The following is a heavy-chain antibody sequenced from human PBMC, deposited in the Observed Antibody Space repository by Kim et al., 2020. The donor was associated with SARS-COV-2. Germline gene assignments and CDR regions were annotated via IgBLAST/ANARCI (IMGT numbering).Heavy chain of an antibody. J-gene: IGHJ4*01. D-gene: IGHD3-16*01. CDR3: ARDRVGGVVRGVDY. V-gene: IGHV3-30*04. CDR1: GFSFSTYA. CDR2: ISYDGRNE. Sequence: GGSLRLSCAVSGFSFSTYAMHWVRQAPGKGLEWVAVISYDGRNEYYADSVKGRFTISRDNSKNTVYLQMNSLRAEDTAMYYCARDRVGGVVRGVDYWGQEPSSPSPQ.